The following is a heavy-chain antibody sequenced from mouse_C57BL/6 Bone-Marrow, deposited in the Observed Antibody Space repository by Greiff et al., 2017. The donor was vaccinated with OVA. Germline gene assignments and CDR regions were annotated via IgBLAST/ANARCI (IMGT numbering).Heavy chain of an antibody. CDR3: AVLWVDY. J-gene: IGHJ4*01. CDR2: INPRSGST. Sequence: QVQLQQSGAELARPGASVKLSCKASGYTFTSYTMHWVKQRPGQGLEWIGNINPRSGSTKYNQKFKDKATLTADKSSSTAYMQLSSLTSEDSAVYSCAVLWVDYWGQGTSVTVSS. D-gene: IGHD1-1*02. V-gene: IGHV1-4*01. CDR1: GYTFTSYT.